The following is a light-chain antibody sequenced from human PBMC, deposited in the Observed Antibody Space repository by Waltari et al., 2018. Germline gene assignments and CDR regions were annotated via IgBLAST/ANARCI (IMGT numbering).Light chain of an antibody. Sequence: QSVLTQPPSTSGTPGQRVTISCSGSSSNIGSGFVYWYQQLPGTAPKLLLYRNKHRPTGVPDRFSGSKSGSSASLEISGLRSEDEADYYCAAWDASLSVVFGGGTKLTVL. CDR2: RNK. J-gene: IGLJ2*01. CDR3: AAWDASLSVV. CDR1: SSNIGSGF. V-gene: IGLV1-47*01.